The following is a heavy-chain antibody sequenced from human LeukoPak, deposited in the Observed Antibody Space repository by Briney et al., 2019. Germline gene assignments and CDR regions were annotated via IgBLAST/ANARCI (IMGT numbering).Heavy chain of an antibody. CDR2: INHSGST. CDR3: ARGRGFWPPRGGCDP. J-gene: IGHJ5*02. D-gene: IGHD3-3*01. Sequence: PSETLSLTCAVYGGSFSGYYWSWIRQPPGKGLEWIGEINHSGSTNYNPSLKSRVTISVDTSKNQFSLKLSSVTAADTAVYYCARGRGFWPPRGGCDPWRQVTLVTVAS. V-gene: IGHV4-34*01. CDR1: GGSFSGYY.